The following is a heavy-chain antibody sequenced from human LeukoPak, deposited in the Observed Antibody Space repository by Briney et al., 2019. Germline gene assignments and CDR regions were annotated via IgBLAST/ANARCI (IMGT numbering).Heavy chain of an antibody. J-gene: IGHJ4*02. V-gene: IGHV3-74*01. CDR2: VNTDVSVT. Sequence: PGGSLRLSCAASGFAFSAHWMHWVRQVPGKGLVWVSRVNTDVSVTDYAVSVRGRFTISRDNAKNTLYLEMNSLRAEDTALYYCARASDIVATILFDFWGQGTLVTVSS. CDR1: GFAFSAHW. CDR3: ARASDIVATILFDF. D-gene: IGHD5-12*01.